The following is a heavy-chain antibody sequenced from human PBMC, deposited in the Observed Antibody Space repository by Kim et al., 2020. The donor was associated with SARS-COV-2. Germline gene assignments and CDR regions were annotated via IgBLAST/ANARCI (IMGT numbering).Heavy chain of an antibody. D-gene: IGHD3-3*01. CDR1: GFSLSTRGVG. CDR3: AHRGYGGDFWRDTYDFDS. V-gene: IGHV2-5*02. J-gene: IGHJ4*02. Sequence: SGPTLVNPTQTLTLTCTFSGFSLSTRGVGVDWIRQPPGKALEWLALIYWDDDKRYSPSLESRLTITKDTSKNQVVLTMTNMDPVDTATYYCAHRGYGGDFWRDTYDFDSWGQGTLVTVSS. CDR2: IYWDDDK.